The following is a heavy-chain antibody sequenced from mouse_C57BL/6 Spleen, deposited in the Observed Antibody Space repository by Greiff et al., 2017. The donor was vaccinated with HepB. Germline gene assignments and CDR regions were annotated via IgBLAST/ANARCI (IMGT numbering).Heavy chain of an antibody. CDR1: GYTFTDYN. D-gene: IGHD4-1*01. J-gene: IGHJ2*01. CDR2: INPNNGGT. Sequence: VQLKESGPELVKPGASVKMSCKASGYTFTDYNMHWVKQSHGKSLEWIGYINPNNGGTSYNQKFKGKATLTVNKSSSTAYMELRSLTSEDSAVYYCATGTGTDFDYWGQGTTLTVSS. CDR3: ATGTGTDFDY. V-gene: IGHV1-22*01.